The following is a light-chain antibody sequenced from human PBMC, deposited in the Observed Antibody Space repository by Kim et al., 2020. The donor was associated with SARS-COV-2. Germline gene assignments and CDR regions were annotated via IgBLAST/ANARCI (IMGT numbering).Light chain of an antibody. J-gene: IGLJ3*02. CDR3: NSRDSSSNHLV. CDR1: SLRTYY. CDR2: GKT. Sequence: SSELTQDPAVSVALGQTVRITCQGDSLRTYYASWYQQKPGQAPVLVIYGKTNRPSGIPDRFSGSSSGNTASLTITGAQAEDEADYYCNSRDSSSNHLVFG. V-gene: IGLV3-19*01.